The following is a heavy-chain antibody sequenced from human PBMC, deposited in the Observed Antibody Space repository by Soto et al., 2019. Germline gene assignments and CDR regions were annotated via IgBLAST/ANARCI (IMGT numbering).Heavy chain of an antibody. CDR1: CGSISSRDYY. J-gene: IGHJ4*02. V-gene: IGHV4-30-4*01. D-gene: IGHD3-3*01. CDR3: ARERPGYDFWSGTIDY. Sequence: SETLSLTCTGSCGSISSRDYYWSWVRQPTGKGLEWIGYIYYSGSTYYTPSLKSRVTISVDTSKNQFSLKLSSVTAADTAVYYCARERPGYDFWSGTIDYWGQGTLVTVSS. CDR2: IYYSGST.